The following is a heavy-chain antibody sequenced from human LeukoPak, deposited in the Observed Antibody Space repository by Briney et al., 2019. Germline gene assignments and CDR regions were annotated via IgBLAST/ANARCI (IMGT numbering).Heavy chain of an antibody. CDR3: AKDIGSTVVGDYYYYYGMDV. D-gene: IGHD1-26*01. Sequence: GGSLRLSCAASGFTFDDYAMHWVRHAPGKGLEWVSGISWNSGSIGYANSVKGRFTISRDNAKNSLYLQMNSLRAEDTALYYCAKDIGSTVVGDYYYYYGMDVWGQGTTVTVSS. V-gene: IGHV3-9*01. J-gene: IGHJ6*02. CDR1: GFTFDDYA. CDR2: ISWNSGSI.